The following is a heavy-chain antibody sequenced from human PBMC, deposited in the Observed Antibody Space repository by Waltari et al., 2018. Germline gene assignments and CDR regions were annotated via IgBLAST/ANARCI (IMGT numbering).Heavy chain of an antibody. Sequence: WIRQDQGKEPGWIGYIRHTWYTKQNPSLKSRVTMSVDTSRNDFSLRLSSVTAADTAVYYCALWESGWRAFRFWGQGTLGTVSS. V-gene: IGHV4-59*08. CDR2: IRHTWYT. J-gene: IGHJ4*03. CDR3: ALWESGWRAFRF. D-gene: IGHD6-19*01.